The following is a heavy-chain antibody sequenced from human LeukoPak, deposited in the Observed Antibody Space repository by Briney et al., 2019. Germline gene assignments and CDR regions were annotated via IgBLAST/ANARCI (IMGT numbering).Heavy chain of an antibody. D-gene: IGHD1-26*01. J-gene: IGHJ5*02. CDR1: GYTFTSYG. CDR2: ISAYNGNT. CDR3: ARRPIVGATSWFDP. Sequence: GASVKVSCKASGYTFTSYGISWVRQAPGQGLEWMGWISAYNGNTNYVQKLQGRVTMTTHTSTSTAYMELRSLRSDDTAVYYCARRPIVGATSWFDPWGQGTLVTVSS. V-gene: IGHV1-18*01.